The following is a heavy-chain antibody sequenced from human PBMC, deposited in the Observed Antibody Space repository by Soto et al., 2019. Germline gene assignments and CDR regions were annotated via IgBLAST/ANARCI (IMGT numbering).Heavy chain of an antibody. J-gene: IGHJ5*02. CDR1: GFSLSTSGVG. CDR2: IYWDDDK. Sequence: QITLKESGPTLVKPTQTLTLTCTFSGFSLSTSGVGVGWIRQPPGKALEWLALIYWDDDKRYSPSLKSRLTISKDTSKNQVVLTMTNMDPVDTATYYCAHRPIVVVGYWFDPWGQGTLVTVSS. CDR3: AHRPIVVVGYWFDP. D-gene: IGHD2-15*01. V-gene: IGHV2-5*02.